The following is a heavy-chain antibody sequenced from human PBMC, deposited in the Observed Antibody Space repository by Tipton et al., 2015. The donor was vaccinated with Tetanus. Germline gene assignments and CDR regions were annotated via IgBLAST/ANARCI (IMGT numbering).Heavy chain of an antibody. J-gene: IGHJ4*02. CDR3: ARVSRRNFYFDY. Sequence: TLSLTCTVSGDSISSGPYSWSWLRQHPGKGLELIGYIYYSGTSYIGPSLTRRVSIAVDTSRNQFSLNLTSGTVADSAVYFCARVSRRNFYFDYWGPGAQVTVSS. CDR1: GDSISSGPYS. V-gene: IGHV4-31*03. D-gene: IGHD2/OR15-2a*01. CDR2: IYYSGTS.